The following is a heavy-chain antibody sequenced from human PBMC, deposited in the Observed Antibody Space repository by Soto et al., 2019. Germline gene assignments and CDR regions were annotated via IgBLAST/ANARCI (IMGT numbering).Heavy chain of an antibody. J-gene: IGHJ5*02. D-gene: IGHD2-15*01. CDR1: GLTFNRYW. Sequence: PGGPLRLSCAASGLTFNRYWMHWVRHAPGKGLVWVSHINTDGSNTNYADSVKGRFTISRDNAKSTLFLQMNSLRDEDTAVYYCAREFCSGGNCYTYYFDPWGQGIPVTVPQ. V-gene: IGHV3-74*01. CDR3: AREFCSGGNCYTYYFDP. CDR2: INTDGSNT.